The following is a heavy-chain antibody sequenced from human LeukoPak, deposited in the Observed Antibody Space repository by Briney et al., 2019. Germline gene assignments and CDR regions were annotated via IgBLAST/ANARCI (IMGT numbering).Heavy chain of an antibody. Sequence: ASVKVSCKASGYSFTSYGVHWVRQAPGQRLQWMGWINAGNGNTKYSQKFQGRLTITRDTSASTAYMELSSLRSEDTAIYYCARDGKGVVVVSAPVDAMDVWGKGTTVTVSS. V-gene: IGHV1-3*01. CDR2: INAGNGNT. CDR3: ARDGKGVVVVSAPVDAMDV. J-gene: IGHJ6*04. CDR1: GYSFTSYG. D-gene: IGHD2-2*01.